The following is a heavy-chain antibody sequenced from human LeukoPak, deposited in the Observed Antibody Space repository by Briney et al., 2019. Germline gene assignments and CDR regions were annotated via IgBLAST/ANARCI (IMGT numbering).Heavy chain of an antibody. CDR2: INWNGGST. J-gene: IGHJ3*02. CDR3: ARDKRRGVGALGI. CDR1: GFTFSSYS. Sequence: RPGRSLRLSCAASGFTFSSYSMNWVRQAPGKGLEWVSGINWNGGSTGYADSVKGRFTISRDNAKNSLYLQMNSLRAEDTALYYCARDKRRGVGALGIWGQGTMVTVSS. V-gene: IGHV3-20*04. D-gene: IGHD1-26*01.